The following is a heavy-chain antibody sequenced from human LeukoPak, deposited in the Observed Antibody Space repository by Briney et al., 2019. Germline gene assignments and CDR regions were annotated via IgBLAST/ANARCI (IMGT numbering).Heavy chain of an antibody. Sequence: GASVKVSCKASGYTFTSYYTHWVRQAPGQGLEWMGIINPSGGSTSYAQKFQGRVTITADESTSTAYMELSSLRSEDTAVYYCARGYSTVQQFDYWGQGTLVTVSS. CDR3: ARGYSTVQQFDY. V-gene: IGHV1-46*01. CDR1: GYTFTSYY. D-gene: IGHD4-17*01. CDR2: INPSGGST. J-gene: IGHJ4*02.